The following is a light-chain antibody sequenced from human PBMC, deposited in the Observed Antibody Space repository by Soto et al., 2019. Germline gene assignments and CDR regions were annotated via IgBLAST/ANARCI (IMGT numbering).Light chain of an antibody. Sequence: QSALTQPASVSGSPGQSITISCTGTSSDVGLYDYVSWYHHHPGTAPKLMIYDVSNRPSGVSNRFSGSKSGNTASLTISGLQAEDEGDYYCSSYTSNTTLVVFGGGTKLTVL. CDR2: DVS. V-gene: IGLV2-14*01. J-gene: IGLJ2*01. CDR3: SSYTSNTTLVV. CDR1: SSDVGLYDY.